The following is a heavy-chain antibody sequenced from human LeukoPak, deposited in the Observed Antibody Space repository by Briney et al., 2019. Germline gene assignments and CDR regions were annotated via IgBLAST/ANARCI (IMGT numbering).Heavy chain of an antibody. CDR1: GYTFSNYG. V-gene: IGHV1-18*01. CDR3: ARGDDAFDF. CDR2: ISTYNGNT. J-gene: IGHJ3*01. Sequence: VASXXXXXKASGYTFSNYGIIWVRQAPGQGLXWMGWISTYNGNTNYLQKLQGRVTVTTDTSTSTIYMELRSLRSDDTAVYYCARGDDAFDFWGQGTMVTVSS.